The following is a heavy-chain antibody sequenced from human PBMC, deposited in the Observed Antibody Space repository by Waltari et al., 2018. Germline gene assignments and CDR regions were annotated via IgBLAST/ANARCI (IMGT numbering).Heavy chain of an antibody. J-gene: IGHJ4*02. Sequence: QVQLQESGPGLVKPSQTLSLTCTVSGGSISSGSYYWSWIRQPAGKGLEWIGRIYTSGSTNYNPSLKSRVTISVDTSKNQFSLKLSSVTASDTAVYYCAREPSLWFGRPDYWGQGTLVTVSS. CDR3: AREPSLWFGRPDY. V-gene: IGHV4-61*02. CDR2: IYTSGST. D-gene: IGHD3-10*01. CDR1: GGSISSGSYY.